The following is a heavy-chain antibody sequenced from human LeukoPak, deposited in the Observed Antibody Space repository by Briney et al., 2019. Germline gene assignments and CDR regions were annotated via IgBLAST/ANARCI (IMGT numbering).Heavy chain of an antibody. J-gene: IGHJ4*02. D-gene: IGHD4-23*01. CDR2: ISAYNGNT. Sequence: ASVKVSCKASGYTFTSYAMNWVRQAPGQGLEWMGWISAYNGNTNYAQKLQGRVTMTTDTSTSTAYMELRSLRSDDTAVYYCASFDGGNPGYWGQGTLVTVSS. CDR1: GYTFTSYA. V-gene: IGHV1-18*01. CDR3: ASFDGGNPGY.